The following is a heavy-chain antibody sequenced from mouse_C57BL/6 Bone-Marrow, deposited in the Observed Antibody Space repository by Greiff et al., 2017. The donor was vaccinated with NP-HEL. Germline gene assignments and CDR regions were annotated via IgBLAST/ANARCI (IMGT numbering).Heavy chain of an antibody. V-gene: IGHV5-9-1*02. CDR3: TSTLYYLLSYPMHH. J-gene: IGHJ4*01. Sequence: EVKLMESGEGLVKPGGSLKVWCAACGNTSSRQAMYGVRQTQEKRMEGGAKRRRGGDYIYYADTGKGRFTISRDNARNTLYLQMSSLKSEDTAIYYCTSTLYYLLSYPMHHWGQGTPATISS. CDR2: RRRGGDYI. CDR1: GNTSSRQA. D-gene: IGHD2-1*01.